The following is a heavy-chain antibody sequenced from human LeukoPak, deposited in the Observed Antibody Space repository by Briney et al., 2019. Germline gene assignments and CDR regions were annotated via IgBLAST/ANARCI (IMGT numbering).Heavy chain of an antibody. CDR1: GFTFSSYA. J-gene: IGHJ5*02. V-gene: IGHV3-23*01. CDR3: TKRAEFGGFDP. Sequence: GGSLRLSCAASGFTFSSYAMSWVRQAPGKGLEWVSPISTTVSNTYYADSVKGRFTISRDNSNNTLYLQMNSLTAEDTAVYYCTKRAEFGGFDPWGQGTLVTVSS. D-gene: IGHD3-10*01. CDR2: ISTTVSNT.